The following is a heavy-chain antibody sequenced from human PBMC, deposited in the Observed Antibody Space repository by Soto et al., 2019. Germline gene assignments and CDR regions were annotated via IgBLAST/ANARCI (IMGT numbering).Heavy chain of an antibody. Sequence: QVQLVQSGAEVKKPGASVKVSYKASGYTFTSYGISWVRQAPGQGLEWMGWISAYNGNTNYAQKLQGRVTMTTDTSTSTAYMELRSLRSDDTAVYYCARSPRGGSGSYYNMVEYFQHWGQGTLVTVSS. CDR2: ISAYNGNT. CDR1: GYTFTSYG. V-gene: IGHV1-18*01. D-gene: IGHD3-10*01. CDR3: ARSPRGGSGSYYNMVEYFQH. J-gene: IGHJ1*01.